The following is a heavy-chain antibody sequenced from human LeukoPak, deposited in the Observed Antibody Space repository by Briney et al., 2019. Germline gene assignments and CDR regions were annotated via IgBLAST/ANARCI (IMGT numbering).Heavy chain of an antibody. V-gene: IGHV4-38-2*02. CDR1: GYSISSGYY. CDR2: IYNSGST. D-gene: IGHD1-26*01. J-gene: IGHJ4*02. CDR3: ARDPAEGSYWRLADYFDY. Sequence: SETLSLTCAVSGYSISSGYYWGWIRPPPGKGLEWMGRIYNSGSTYYNPSLKSRVTISVDTSKNQFSLKLSSVTAADTAVYYCARDPAEGSYWRLADYFDYWGQGTLVTVSS.